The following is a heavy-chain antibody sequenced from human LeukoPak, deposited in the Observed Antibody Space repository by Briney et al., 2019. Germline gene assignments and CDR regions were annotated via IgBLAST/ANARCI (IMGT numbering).Heavy chain of an antibody. J-gene: IGHJ3*02. CDR3: ARGLKVVVITADAFDI. CDR2: INSDGSST. D-gene: IGHD3-22*01. V-gene: IGHV3-74*01. CDR1: GFTFSSYW. Sequence: PGGSLRLSCAASGFTFSSYWMHWVRHAPGKGLVWVSRINSDGSSTSYADSVKGRFTISRDNAKNTLYLQMNSLRAEDTAVYYCARGLKVVVITADAFDIWGQGTMVTVSS.